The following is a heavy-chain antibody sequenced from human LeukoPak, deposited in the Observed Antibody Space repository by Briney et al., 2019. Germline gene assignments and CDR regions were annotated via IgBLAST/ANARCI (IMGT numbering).Heavy chain of an antibody. CDR3: ARDVYGSCFDP. J-gene: IGHJ5*02. Sequence: PSETLSLTCTVSAYSISSGYYWGWIRQSPGKGLEWIGSIFHGGSTYYNPSLRSRVTISVDTSNNQFSLKLRSVTAADTAVYYCARDVYGSCFDPWGQGTLVTVSS. CDR1: AYSISSGYY. V-gene: IGHV4-38-2*02. D-gene: IGHD3-10*01. CDR2: IFHGGST.